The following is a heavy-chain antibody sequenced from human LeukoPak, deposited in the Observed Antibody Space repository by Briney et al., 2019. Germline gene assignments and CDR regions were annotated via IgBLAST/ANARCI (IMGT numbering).Heavy chain of an antibody. J-gene: IGHJ5*02. Sequence: SETLSLTCAVYGGSFSGYYWSWIRQPPGKGLEWIGEINHSGSTNYNPSLKSRVTISVDTSKNQFSLKLSSVTAADTAVYYCARGVGSEVVWFDLWGQGTLVTVSS. D-gene: IGHD2-15*01. CDR3: ARGVGSEVVWFDL. V-gene: IGHV4-34*01. CDR2: INHSGST. CDR1: GGSFSGYY.